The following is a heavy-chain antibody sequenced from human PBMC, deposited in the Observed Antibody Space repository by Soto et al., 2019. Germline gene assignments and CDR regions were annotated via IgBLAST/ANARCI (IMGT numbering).Heavy chain of an antibody. J-gene: IGHJ6*02. CDR3: AGNGVVPANPFFSYHYRMDV. Sequence: QVQLVQSGAEVKKPGSSVKVSCKASGGTFSSYAISWVRQAPGQGLEWMGGIIPIFGTANYAQKFQGRVTITGEKSPSPAYMELSRLRSEGTALSFLAGNGVVPANPFFSYHYRMDVWGQGTTVTVSS. V-gene: IGHV1-69*06. D-gene: IGHD2-21*02. CDR2: IIPIFGTA. CDR1: GGTFSSYA.